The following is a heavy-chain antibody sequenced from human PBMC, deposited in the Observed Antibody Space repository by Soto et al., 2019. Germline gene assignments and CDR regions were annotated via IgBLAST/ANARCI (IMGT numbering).Heavy chain of an antibody. CDR1: GFTFSSYS. J-gene: IGHJ4*02. CDR3: ARVPDRGYDSSRDY. Sequence: PGGSLRLSCAASGFTFSSYSLNWVRQAPGKGLEWVSYISSSSSTIYYADSVKGRFTISRDNAKNSLYLQMNSLRAEDTAVYYCARVPDRGYDSSRDYWGQGTLVTVSS. CDR2: ISSSSSTI. D-gene: IGHD5-12*01. V-gene: IGHV3-48*01.